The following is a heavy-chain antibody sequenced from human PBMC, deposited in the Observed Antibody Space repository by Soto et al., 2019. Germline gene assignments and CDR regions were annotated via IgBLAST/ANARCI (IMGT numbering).Heavy chain of an antibody. CDR2: FDPEDGET. V-gene: IGHV1-24*01. D-gene: IGHD6-13*01. CDR1: GYTLTELS. CDR3: AIGRRASSWYPWFDP. J-gene: IGHJ5*02. Sequence: ASVKVSCKVSGYTLTELSMHWVRQAPGKGLEWMGGFDPEDGETIYAQKFQGRVTMTEDKSTDTAYMELSSLRSEDTAVYYCAIGRRASSWYPWFDPWGQGTLVTVYS.